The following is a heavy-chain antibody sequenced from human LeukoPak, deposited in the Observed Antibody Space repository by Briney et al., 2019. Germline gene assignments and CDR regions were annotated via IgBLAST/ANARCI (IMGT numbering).Heavy chain of an antibody. Sequence: GGSLRLSCAASGFTFSSYAMSWVRQAPGKGLEWVSAISGSGGSTYYADSVKGRFTISRDNAKNSLYLQMNSLRAGDTAVYYCARHGPIHELGPYYYGMDVWGQGTTVTVSS. D-gene: IGHD1-26*01. J-gene: IGHJ6*02. CDR2: ISGSGGST. CDR1: GFTFSSYA. CDR3: ARHGPIHELGPYYYGMDV. V-gene: IGHV3-23*01.